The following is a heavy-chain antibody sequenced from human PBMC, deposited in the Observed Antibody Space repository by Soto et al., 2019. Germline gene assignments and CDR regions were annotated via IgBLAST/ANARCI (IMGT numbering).Heavy chain of an antibody. CDR3: ARHSSSSRWDYYYYGMDV. D-gene: IGHD6-6*01. Sequence: SGPTLVTPTQTLTLTCTFSGFSLSTSGMCVSWIRQPPGKALEWLALIDWDDDKYYSTSLKTRLTISKDTSKNQVVLTMTNMDPVDTATYYCARHSSSSRWDYYYYGMDVWGQGTTVTVSS. CDR1: GFSLSTSGMC. V-gene: IGHV2-70*01. J-gene: IGHJ6*02. CDR2: IDWDDDK.